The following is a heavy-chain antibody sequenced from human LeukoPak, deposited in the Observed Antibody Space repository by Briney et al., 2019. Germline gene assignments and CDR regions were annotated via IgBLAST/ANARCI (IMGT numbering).Heavy chain of an antibody. Sequence: GESLKISCKGSGYSFTTYWIAWVRQMPGKGLEWMGIIHPGDSDTTYSPSFQGQVTISADKSISTAYLQWSSLKASDTAMYYCAREYSSSWLYYFDYWGQGTLVTVSS. D-gene: IGHD6-13*01. V-gene: IGHV5-51*01. J-gene: IGHJ4*02. CDR2: IHPGDSDT. CDR3: AREYSSSWLYYFDY. CDR1: GYSFTTYW.